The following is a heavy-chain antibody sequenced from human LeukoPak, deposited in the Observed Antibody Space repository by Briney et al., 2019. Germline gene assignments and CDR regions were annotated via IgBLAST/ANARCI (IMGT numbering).Heavy chain of an antibody. D-gene: IGHD2-21*02. CDR3: ARGEDPYCGGDCYKRAFDY. V-gene: IGHV3-48*03. Sequence: GGSLRLSCAASGFTFSRYEMNWVRQAPGKGLEWVSYISSSDSTIYYADSVKGRFTISRDNAKNTLYLQMNSLRAEDTAVYYCARGEDPYCGGDCYKRAFDYWGQGTLVTVSS. J-gene: IGHJ4*02. CDR2: ISSSDSTI. CDR1: GFTFSRYE.